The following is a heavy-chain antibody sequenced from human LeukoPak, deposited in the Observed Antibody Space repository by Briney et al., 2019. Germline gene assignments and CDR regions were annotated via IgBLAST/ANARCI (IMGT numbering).Heavy chain of an antibody. CDR3: AREWGYCSGGSCPPDHFDY. CDR1: GFTFSYYS. Sequence: GGSLRLSCGASGFTFSYYSMNWVRQAPGKGLEWVSSISSNSNNIYYADSVKGRFTISRDNAKNSLYLQMSGLRAEDTAVYYCAREWGYCSGGSCPPDHFDYWGQGTLVTVSS. CDR2: ISSNSNNI. J-gene: IGHJ4*02. V-gene: IGHV3-21*01. D-gene: IGHD2-15*01.